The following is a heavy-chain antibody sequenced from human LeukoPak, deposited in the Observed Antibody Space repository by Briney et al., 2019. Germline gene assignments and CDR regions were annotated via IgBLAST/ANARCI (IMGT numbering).Heavy chain of an antibody. CDR2: IKQDGSEK. CDR3: ARRLFTIFGVVITGGAFDI. Sequence: GGSLRLSCAASGFTFSSYWMSWVRQAPGKGLEWVANIKQDGSEKYYVDSVKGRFTISRDNAKNSLYLQMNSLRAEDTAVYYCARRLFTIFGVVITGGAFDIWGQGTMVTVSS. D-gene: IGHD3-3*01. V-gene: IGHV3-7*01. CDR1: GFTFSSYW. J-gene: IGHJ3*02.